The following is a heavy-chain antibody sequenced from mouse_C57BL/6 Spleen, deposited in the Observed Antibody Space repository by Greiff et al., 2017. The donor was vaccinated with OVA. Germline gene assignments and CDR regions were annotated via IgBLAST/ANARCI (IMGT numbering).Heavy chain of an antibody. CDR2: INPSTGGT. Sequence: EVQLQESGPELVKPGASVKISCKASGYSFTGYYMHWVKQSSEKSLEWIGEINPSTGGTSYNQKFKGKATLTVDKSSSTAYMQLKSLTSEDSAVYYCARWGYGSSYWFAYWGQGTLVTVSA. D-gene: IGHD1-1*01. CDR1: GYSFTGYY. J-gene: IGHJ3*01. V-gene: IGHV1-43*01. CDR3: ARWGYGSSYWFAY.